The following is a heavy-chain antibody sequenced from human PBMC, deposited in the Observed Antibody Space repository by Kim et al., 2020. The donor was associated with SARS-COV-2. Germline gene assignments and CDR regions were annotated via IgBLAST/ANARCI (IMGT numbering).Heavy chain of an antibody. CDR3: ARGSVTTWRYYFAY. CDR2: IYYSGST. J-gene: IGHJ4*02. D-gene: IGHD4-17*01. Sequence: SETLSLTCTVSGGSISSSSYYWGWIRQPPGKGLEWIGSIYYSGSTYYNPSLKSRVTISGDTSKNQFSLKLSSVTAADTAVYYWARGSVTTWRYYFAYWGQGTLVTVSS. CDR1: GGSISSSSYY. V-gene: IGHV4-39*07.